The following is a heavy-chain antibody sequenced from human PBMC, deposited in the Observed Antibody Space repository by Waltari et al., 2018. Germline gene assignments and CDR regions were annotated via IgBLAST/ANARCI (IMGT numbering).Heavy chain of an antibody. CDR2: IYYTGTT. Sequence: QLQLQESGPGLVKPSETLSLTCSVSGDSIRSSDYFWAWIRQPPGKALEWIGSIYYTGTTVYSPSLKSRVTISIDTSKNQFSLKLSSVSATDTALYYCTRETSSTSHYWGQGTLVTVSS. CDR3: TRETSSTSHY. CDR1: GDSIRSSDYF. J-gene: IGHJ4*02. D-gene: IGHD2-2*01. V-gene: IGHV4-39*01.